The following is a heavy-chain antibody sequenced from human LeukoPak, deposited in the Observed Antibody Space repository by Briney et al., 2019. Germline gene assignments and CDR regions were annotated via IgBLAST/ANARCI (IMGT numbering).Heavy chain of an antibody. CDR3: AKGRRYYDILTGYHKYYFDN. Sequence: GGSLRLSCAASGFTFSSYAMSWVRQAPGKGLEWVSAISGSGGSTYYADSVKGRFTISRDNSKNTLNLQMNSLRAEDTAVYYCAKGRRYYDILTGYHKYYFDNCGHGTLVTVSS. J-gene: IGHJ4*01. D-gene: IGHD3-9*01. V-gene: IGHV3-23*01. CDR2: ISGSGGST. CDR1: GFTFSSYA.